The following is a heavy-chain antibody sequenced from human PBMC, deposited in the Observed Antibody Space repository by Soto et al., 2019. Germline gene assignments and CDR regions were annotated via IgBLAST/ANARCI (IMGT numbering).Heavy chain of an antibody. CDR3: ARMYSSGSGWFHP. D-gene: IGHD6-19*01. V-gene: IGHV3-23*01. J-gene: IGHJ5*02. CDR2: ISGSGGST. Sequence: GGSLRLSCAASGFTFSSYAMSWVRQAPGKGLEWVSAISGSGGSTYYADSVKGRFTISRDNSKNTLYLQMNSLRVADTARYYCARMYSSGSGWFHPWGQGTLVTVSS. CDR1: GFTFSSYA.